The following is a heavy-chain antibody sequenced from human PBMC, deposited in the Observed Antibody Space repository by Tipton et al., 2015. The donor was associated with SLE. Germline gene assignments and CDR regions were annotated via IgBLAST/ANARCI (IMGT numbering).Heavy chain of an antibody. Sequence: TLSLTCAVYGGSFSGYYWSWIRQPPGKGLEWIGEINHSGSTYYNPSLKSRVTISVDTSKNQFSPKLSSVTAADTAVYYCASVVGATLGFDYWGQGTLVTVSS. CDR1: GGSFSGYY. CDR3: ASVVGATLGFDY. CDR2: INHSGST. J-gene: IGHJ4*02. V-gene: IGHV4-34*01. D-gene: IGHD1-26*01.